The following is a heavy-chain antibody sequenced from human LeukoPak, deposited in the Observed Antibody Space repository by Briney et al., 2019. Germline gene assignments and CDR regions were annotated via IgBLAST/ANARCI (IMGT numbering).Heavy chain of an antibody. CDR2: IIPIFGTA. J-gene: IGHJ4*02. CDR1: GGTFSSYA. CDR3: ARGYSSSRYSGY. V-gene: IGHV1-69*13. Sequence: GASVKVSCKASGGTFSSYAISWVRQAPGQGLEWMGGIIPIFGTANYAQKFQGRVTITADESTSTAYMELSSLRSEDTAVYYCARGYSSSRYSGYWGQGTLDTVSS. D-gene: IGHD6-13*01.